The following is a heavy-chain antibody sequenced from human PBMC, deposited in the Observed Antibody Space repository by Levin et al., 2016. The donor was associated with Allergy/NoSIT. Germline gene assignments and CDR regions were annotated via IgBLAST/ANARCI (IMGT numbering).Heavy chain of an antibody. CDR3: ARVVKATDYADH. V-gene: IGHV4-39*01. D-gene: IGHD4-17*01. J-gene: IGHJ5*02. Sequence: WIRQPPGKGLEWIGSIYYSGSTYYTPSLKSRVTISLDTSKNQFSLKVSSVTAADTAVYYCARVVKATDYADHWGQGALVTVSS. CDR2: IYYSGST.